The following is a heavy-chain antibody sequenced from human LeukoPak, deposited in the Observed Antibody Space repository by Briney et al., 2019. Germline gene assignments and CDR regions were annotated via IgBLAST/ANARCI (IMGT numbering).Heavy chain of an antibody. V-gene: IGHV4-59*01. Sequence: SETLSLTCTVSGGSISSFHWSWIRQPPGKGLEWIGYIDYSGSTNYNPSLKSRVTISVDTSKNQFSLKLSSVTAADTAVYYCARSGSYVGAFDIWGQGTMVTVSS. CDR1: GGSISSFH. D-gene: IGHD1-26*01. CDR2: IDYSGST. CDR3: ARSGSYVGAFDI. J-gene: IGHJ3*02.